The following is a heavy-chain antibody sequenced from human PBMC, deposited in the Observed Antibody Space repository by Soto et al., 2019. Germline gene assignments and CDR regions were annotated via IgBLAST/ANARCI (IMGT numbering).Heavy chain of an antibody. V-gene: IGHV1-18*01. D-gene: IGHD6-19*01. J-gene: IGHJ6*02. Sequence: ASVEVSSKASGYTFTTYGISWVRQAPGQGLEWMGWISAYNGNTNYAQKIQGRVTMTTDTSTSTAYMELRSLRSDDTAVYYCARQQWLYYYYGMDVWGQGTTVTVSS. CDR3: ARQQWLYYYYGMDV. CDR2: ISAYNGNT. CDR1: GYTFTTYG.